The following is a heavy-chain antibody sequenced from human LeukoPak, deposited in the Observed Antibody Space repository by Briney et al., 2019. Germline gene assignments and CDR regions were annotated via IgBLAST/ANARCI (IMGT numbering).Heavy chain of an antibody. CDR3: ARMGYCSSTSCYPYFDY. Sequence: ASVKVSCKASGYTFTGYYMHWVRQAPGQGLEWMGWINPNSGGTNCAQKFQVRVTMTRDTSISTAYMELSRLRSDDTAVYYCARMGYCSSTSCYPYFDYWGQGTLVTVSS. CDR1: GYTFTGYY. V-gene: IGHV1-2*02. D-gene: IGHD2-2*01. CDR2: INPNSGGT. J-gene: IGHJ4*02.